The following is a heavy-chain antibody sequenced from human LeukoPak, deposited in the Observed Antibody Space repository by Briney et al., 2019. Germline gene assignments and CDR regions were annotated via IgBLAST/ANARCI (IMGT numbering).Heavy chain of an antibody. Sequence: SVRVSCKASGGTFSSYAISWVRQAPGQGLEWMGGIIPIFGTANYAQKFQGRVTITTDESTSTAYMELSSLRSEDTAVYYCASQSSWETFFDYWGQGTLVTVSS. V-gene: IGHV1-69*05. D-gene: IGHD6-13*01. J-gene: IGHJ4*02. CDR1: GGTFSSYA. CDR3: ASQSSWETFFDY. CDR2: IIPIFGTA.